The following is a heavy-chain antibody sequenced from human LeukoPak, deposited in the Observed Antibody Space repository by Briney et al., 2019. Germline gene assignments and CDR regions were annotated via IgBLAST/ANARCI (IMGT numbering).Heavy chain of an antibody. CDR1: GGSISSSTYY. CDR2: IYYSGNT. V-gene: IGHV4-39*07. J-gene: IGHJ4*02. Sequence: SSETLSLTCTVSGGSISSSTYYWGWIRQPPGKGLEWIGSIYYSGNTYYNPSLKSRVTISVDTSKNQFSLRLSSVTAADTAVYYCARVGQLAFDYWGQGTLVTVPS. CDR3: ARVGQLAFDY. D-gene: IGHD6-13*01.